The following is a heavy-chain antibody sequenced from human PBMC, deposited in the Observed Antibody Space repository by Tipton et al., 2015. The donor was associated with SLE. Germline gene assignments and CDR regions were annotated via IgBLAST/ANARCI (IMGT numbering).Heavy chain of an antibody. Sequence: LRLSCTVSGDSIISSYWSWIRQPPGKGLEWIGYVSYGGGTNYNPSLKSRVTMSVDTAKNQFSLKVTSVTAADTAVYYCARGMVTWRGAIIGVDVWGPGTTVNVSS. J-gene: IGHJ6*02. CDR3: ARGMVTWRGAIIGVDV. CDR2: VSYGGGT. V-gene: IGHV4-59*08. D-gene: IGHD2-21*02. CDR1: GDSIISSY.